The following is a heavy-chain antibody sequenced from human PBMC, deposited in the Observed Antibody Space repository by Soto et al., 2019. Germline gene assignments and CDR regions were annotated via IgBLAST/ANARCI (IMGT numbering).Heavy chain of an antibody. CDR3: ARDNYGGMLDF. D-gene: IGHD4-17*01. CDR1: GGSISSYY. J-gene: IGHJ4*02. V-gene: IGHV4-59*12. Sequence: PSETLSLTCTVSGGSISSYYWSWIRQPPGKGLEWIAYINYSGSFYSNPSLKSPNTISVDTSKNLFSLKLNSVTATDTAMYYCARDNYGGMLDFWGPGALVTVSS. CDR2: INYSGSF.